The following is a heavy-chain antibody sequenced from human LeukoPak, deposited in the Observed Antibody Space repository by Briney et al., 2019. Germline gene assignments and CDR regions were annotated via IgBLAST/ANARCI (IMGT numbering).Heavy chain of an antibody. V-gene: IGHV3-7*01. CDR1: GFTLSSYW. D-gene: IGHD2-15*01. Sequence: PGGSLRLSCAASGFTLSSYWMSWVRQAPGKGLEWVANIKEDGSEKNYVDSVKGRFTISRDNAKNTLYLQMNSLRAGDTAVYYCASTPNGVAAIYFDYWGQGTLVTVSS. CDR2: IKEDGSEK. J-gene: IGHJ4*02. CDR3: ASTPNGVAAIYFDY.